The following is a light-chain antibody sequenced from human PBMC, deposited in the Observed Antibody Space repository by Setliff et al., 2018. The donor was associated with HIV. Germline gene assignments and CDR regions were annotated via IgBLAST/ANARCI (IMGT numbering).Light chain of an antibody. Sequence: SYELTQPPSVSVAPGKTARITCGGNNIGSKSVHWYQQKPGQAPVLVVYDDNDRPSGIPERFSGSNSGNTATLTISRVEAGDEADYYCQVWDSISDHHVFGTGTKVTVL. CDR3: QVWDSISDHHV. V-gene: IGLV3-21*03. J-gene: IGLJ1*01. CDR2: DDN. CDR1: NIGSKS.